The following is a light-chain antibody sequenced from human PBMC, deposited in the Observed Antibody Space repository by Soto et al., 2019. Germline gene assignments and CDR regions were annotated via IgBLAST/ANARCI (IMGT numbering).Light chain of an antibody. CDR1: QGVSRY. J-gene: IGKJ1*01. CDR3: QQYGSSGT. V-gene: IGKV3-20*01. Sequence: ALTQSPGTLSLSPGERAALSGRASQGVSRYLAWYQQKPGQAPRLLIHDASNRATGIPDRFSGSGSGTDFTLTISRLEPEDFAVYYCQQYGSSGTFGQGTKVDIK. CDR2: DAS.